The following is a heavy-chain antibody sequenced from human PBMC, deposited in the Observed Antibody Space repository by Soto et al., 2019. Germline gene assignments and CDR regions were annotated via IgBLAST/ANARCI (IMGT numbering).Heavy chain of an antibody. J-gene: IGHJ3*02. V-gene: IGHV4-59*01. CDR2: IYYSGST. CDR3: ARGRGSSGYYRGGAFDI. CDR1: GGSISSYY. D-gene: IGHD3-22*01. Sequence: SETLSLTCTVSGGSISSYYWSWIRQPPGKGLEWIGYIYYSGSTNYNPSLKSRVTISVDTSKNQYSLKLSSVTAADTAVYYCARGRGSSGYYRGGAFDIWGQGTMVTVSS.